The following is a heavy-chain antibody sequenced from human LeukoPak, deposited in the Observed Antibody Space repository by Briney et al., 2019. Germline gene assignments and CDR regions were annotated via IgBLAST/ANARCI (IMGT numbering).Heavy chain of an antibody. Sequence: ASVKVSCKASGYTFTIYYMHWVRQAPGQGLEWMGIINPSGGSTGYAQKFHGRVTMTRDKSTSTAYMELRSLRSDDTTVYYCARRGLYDSSGFYDYWGQGTLVTVSS. J-gene: IGHJ4*02. D-gene: IGHD3-22*01. V-gene: IGHV1-46*01. CDR2: INPSGGST. CDR3: ARRGLYDSSGFYDY. CDR1: GYTFTIYY.